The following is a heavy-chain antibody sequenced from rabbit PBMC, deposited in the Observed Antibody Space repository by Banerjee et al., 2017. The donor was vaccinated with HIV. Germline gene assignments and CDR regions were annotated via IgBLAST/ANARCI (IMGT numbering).Heavy chain of an antibody. V-gene: IGHV1S45*01. Sequence: QEQLEESGGGLVQPEGSLTLSCTASGFSFSNKAVMCWIRQAPGKGLKWIACINAITGKAVYATWAKGRFTFSRTSSTTVTLQMTSLTAADTATYFCARDTGSSFSSYGMDLWGPGTLVTVS. D-gene: IGHD8-1*01. CDR2: INAITGKA. CDR1: GFSFSNKAV. CDR3: ARDTGSSFSSYGMDL. J-gene: IGHJ6*01.